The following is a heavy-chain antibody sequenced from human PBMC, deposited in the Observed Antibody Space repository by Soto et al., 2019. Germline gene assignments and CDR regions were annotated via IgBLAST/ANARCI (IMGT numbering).Heavy chain of an antibody. Sequence: GGSLRLSCAASGFTFSSYGMHWVRQAPGKGLEWVAVIWYDGSNKYYADSVKGRFTISRDNSKNTLYLQMNSLRAEDTAVYYCARGVTTDYGMDVWGQGTTVTVSS. CDR2: IWYDGSNK. CDR1: GFTFSSYG. D-gene: IGHD3-22*01. V-gene: IGHV3-33*01. CDR3: ARGVTTDYGMDV. J-gene: IGHJ6*02.